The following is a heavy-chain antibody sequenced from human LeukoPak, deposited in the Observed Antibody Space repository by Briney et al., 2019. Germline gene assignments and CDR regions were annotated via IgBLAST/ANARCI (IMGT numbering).Heavy chain of an antibody. D-gene: IGHD3-3*01. CDR3: ASLTSYYDFWRGYYQWGGLDY. CDR2: ISSSGSTI. V-gene: IGHV3-11*01. Sequence: GGSLRLSCAASGFTFSDYYMSWIRQAPGKGLEWVSYISSSGSTIYYADSVKGRFTISRDNAKNSLYLQMNSLRAEDTAVYYCASLTSYYDFWRGYYQWGGLDYWGQGTLVTVSS. CDR1: GFTFSDYY. J-gene: IGHJ4*02.